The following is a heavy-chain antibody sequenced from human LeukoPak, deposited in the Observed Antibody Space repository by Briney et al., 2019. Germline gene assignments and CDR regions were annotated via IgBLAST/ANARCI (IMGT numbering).Heavy chain of an antibody. Sequence: GASVKVSCKASGGTFSSYAISWVRQAPGQGLEWMGGIIPILGTANYAQKFQGRVTITADESTSTAYMELSSLRSEDTAVYYCATKRGYSYGSPHWGQGTPVTVSS. V-gene: IGHV1-69*13. CDR2: IIPILGTA. D-gene: IGHD5-18*01. CDR3: ATKRGYSYGSPH. CDR1: GGTFSSYA. J-gene: IGHJ4*02.